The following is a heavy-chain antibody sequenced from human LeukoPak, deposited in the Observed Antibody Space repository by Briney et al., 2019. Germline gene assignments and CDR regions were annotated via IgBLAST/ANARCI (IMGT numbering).Heavy chain of an antibody. D-gene: IGHD2-2*01. CDR1: GFTFSSYW. CDR3: ARSSKWSFDY. CDR2: FSNDGSTT. V-gene: IGHV3-74*01. J-gene: IGHJ4*02. Sequence: PGGSLRLSCVASGFTFSSYWMHWVRQVPGKGLVWVSRFSNDGSTTAYADSVKGRFTISRDNAKNTLYLQMNSLRAEDAAVYYCARSSKWSFDYWGQRTLVTVS.